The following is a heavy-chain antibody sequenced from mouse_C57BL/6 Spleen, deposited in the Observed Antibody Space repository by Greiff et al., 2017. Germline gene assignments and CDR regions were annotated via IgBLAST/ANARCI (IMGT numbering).Heavy chain of an antibody. J-gene: IGHJ3*01. Sequence: EVKLVESGGGLVQPGGSLKLSCAASGFTFSDYYMYWVRQTPEKRLEWVAYISNGGGSTYYPHTVKDRFTISRDNAKNTPYLQMSRLKSEETAMYYCAGRDSSGPFAYWGQGTLVTVSA. CDR1: GFTFSDYY. CDR3: AGRDSSGPFAY. D-gene: IGHD3-2*02. CDR2: ISNGGGST. V-gene: IGHV5-12*01.